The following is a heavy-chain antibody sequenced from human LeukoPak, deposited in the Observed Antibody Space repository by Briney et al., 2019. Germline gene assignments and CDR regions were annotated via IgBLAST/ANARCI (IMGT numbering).Heavy chain of an antibody. Sequence: GGSLRLSCAASGFTFSSYSMNWVRQAPGKGLEWVSSISSSSSYIYYADSVKGRFTISRDNAKNSLYLQMNSLRAEDTAVYYCARVEYSGYDDLDYWGQGTLVTVSS. CDR1: GFTFSSYS. V-gene: IGHV3-21*01. CDR3: ARVEYSGYDDLDY. CDR2: ISSSSSYI. J-gene: IGHJ4*02. D-gene: IGHD5-12*01.